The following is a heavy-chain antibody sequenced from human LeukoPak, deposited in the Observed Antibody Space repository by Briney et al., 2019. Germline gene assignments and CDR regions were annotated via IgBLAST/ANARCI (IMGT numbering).Heavy chain of an antibody. CDR3: ARALMAAAGGNWFDP. D-gene: IGHD6-13*01. Sequence: SQTLSLTCAISGDXVSSNSAAWNWIRQSPSRGLERMGRTYYRSKWYNDYAVSVKSRITINPDTSKNQFSLQLNSVTPEDTAVHYCARALMAAAGGNWFDPWGQGTLVTVSS. CDR2: TYYRSKWYN. J-gene: IGHJ5*02. CDR1: GDXVSSNSAA. V-gene: IGHV6-1*01.